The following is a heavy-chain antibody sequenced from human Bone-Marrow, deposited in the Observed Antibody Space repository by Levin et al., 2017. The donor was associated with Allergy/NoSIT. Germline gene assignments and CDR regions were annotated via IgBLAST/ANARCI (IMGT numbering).Heavy chain of an antibody. CDR2: ISSNGTYI. J-gene: IGHJ6*02. CDR3: ARVATTRLLDKTIHYGMDV. CDR1: GFTFPSYG. V-gene: IGHV3-21*01. D-gene: IGHD1-1*01. Sequence: LSLTCAASGFTFPSYGMNWVRQAPGKGLEWISAISSNGTYIYYIDSVRGRFTVYRDNAKNSVHLQMNSLGAEDTAVYYCARVATTRLLDKTIHYGMDVWGRGTTVIVSS.